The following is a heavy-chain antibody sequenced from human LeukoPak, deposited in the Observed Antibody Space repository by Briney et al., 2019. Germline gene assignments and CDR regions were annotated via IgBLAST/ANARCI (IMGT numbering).Heavy chain of an antibody. J-gene: IGHJ4*02. CDR2: ISGSGGST. D-gene: IGHD3-10*01. CDR1: GFTFSSHA. CDR3: AKDRSPLDY. V-gene: IGHV3-23*01. Sequence: TGGSLRLSCAASGFTFSSHAMSWVRQAPGKGLEWVSDISGSGGSTYYADSVKGRFTISRDNSKNTLYLQMNSLRAEDTAVYYCAKDRSPLDYWGQGTLVTVSS.